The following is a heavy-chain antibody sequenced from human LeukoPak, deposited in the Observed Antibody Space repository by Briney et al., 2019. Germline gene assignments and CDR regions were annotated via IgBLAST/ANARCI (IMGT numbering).Heavy chain of an antibody. V-gene: IGHV1-2*06. Sequence: ASVKVSCKASGYTFTGYYMPWVRQAPGQGLEWMGRINPNSGGTNYAQKFQGRVTMTRDTSISTAYMELSRLRSDDTAVYYCARERETGTVPGWFDPWGQGTLVTVSS. J-gene: IGHJ5*02. CDR3: ARERETGTVPGWFDP. D-gene: IGHD1-1*01. CDR2: INPNSGGT. CDR1: GYTFTGYY.